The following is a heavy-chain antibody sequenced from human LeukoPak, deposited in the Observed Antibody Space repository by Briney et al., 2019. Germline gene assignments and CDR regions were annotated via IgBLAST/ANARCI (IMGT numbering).Heavy chain of an antibody. Sequence: SGPTLVKPTQTLTLTCTFSGFSLTTSGVGVGWIRQSPGKALEWLALIYWSDDKRYSPSLKTRLTITKDTSKNQVVLTLTNMDPVDTATYYCAHRVRYCSGGNCQYYFDYWGQGTLVTVSS. J-gene: IGHJ4*02. V-gene: IGHV2-5*01. D-gene: IGHD2-15*01. CDR1: GFSLTTSGVG. CDR2: IYWSDDK. CDR3: AHRVRYCSGGNCQYYFDY.